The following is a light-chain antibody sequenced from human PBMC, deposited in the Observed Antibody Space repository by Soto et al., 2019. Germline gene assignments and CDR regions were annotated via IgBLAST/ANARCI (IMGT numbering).Light chain of an antibody. CDR3: QQSFSTPT. CDR1: QGISSY. J-gene: IGKJ5*01. V-gene: IGKV1-8*01. CDR2: AAS. Sequence: IQMTQSPSSLSASTGDRVTITFRSSQGISSYLAWYQQKPGKAPKPLIYAASTLQSGVPSRFSGSGSGTDFTLTISGLQSEDFATYYCQQSFSTPTFGQGTRLEI.